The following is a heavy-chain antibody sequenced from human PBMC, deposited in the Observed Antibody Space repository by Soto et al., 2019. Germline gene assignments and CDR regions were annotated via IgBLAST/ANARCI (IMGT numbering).Heavy chain of an antibody. CDR1: GYIFTDYG. D-gene: IGHD2-15*01. CDR3: ARDQGLCSGGSCWGYFDY. Sequence: ASVKVSCKPSGYIFTDYGINWVRQAPGQKLEWMGWINADNGNTKYSQKFQGRVTITRDTSTSTAYMELSSLRSEDTAVYYCARDQGLCSGGSCWGYFDYWGQGTLVTVSS. V-gene: IGHV1-3*01. J-gene: IGHJ4*02. CDR2: INADNGNT.